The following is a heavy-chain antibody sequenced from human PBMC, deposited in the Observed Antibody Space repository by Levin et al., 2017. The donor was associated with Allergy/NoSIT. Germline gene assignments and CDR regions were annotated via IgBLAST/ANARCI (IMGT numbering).Heavy chain of an antibody. CDR3: AKKFYYGSGNYFLLSDY. D-gene: IGHD3-10*01. J-gene: IGHJ4*02. CDR1: GFSFSNNA. Sequence: GESLKISCAASGFSFSNNAMGWVRQAPGKGLEWVSAINADGVGTHYADSVKGRFTISRDTSKNILYLQMNSLRAEDTAVYYCAKKFYYGSGNYFLLSDYWGQGTLVTVSS. V-gene: IGHV3-23*01. CDR2: INADGVGT.